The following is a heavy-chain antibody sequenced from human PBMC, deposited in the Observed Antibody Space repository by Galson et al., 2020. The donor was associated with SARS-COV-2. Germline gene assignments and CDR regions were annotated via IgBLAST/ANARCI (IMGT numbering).Heavy chain of an antibody. V-gene: IGHV3-23*01. Sequence: GESLKISCAVSGFSFARYAMSWVRQTPGTGLEWVSTITGRSLDTYYADSVKGRFTISRDNSKNTLFLQMDSLRVDDTAVYYCARLGSGSDCYFKMCSALDMWGQGTVVTVSS. CDR3: ARLGSGSDCYFKMCSALDM. D-gene: IGHD3-16*02. CDR1: GFSFARYA. CDR2: ITGRSLDT. J-gene: IGHJ3*02.